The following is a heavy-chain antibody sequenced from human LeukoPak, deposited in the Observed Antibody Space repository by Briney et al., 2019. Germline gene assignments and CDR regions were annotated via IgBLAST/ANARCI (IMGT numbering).Heavy chain of an antibody. Sequence: QASETLSLTCAVYGAALSEYYWSWVRQSPGKGLEWIGEVAHKGPTVYSPTLNRKYNPSFKSRVTMSVDPSKNQFSLKLTSVTVADTATYYCVRQGTNSGYYLLDYWGQGHLVIVSS. J-gene: IGHJ4*02. V-gene: IGHV4-34*01. CDR3: VRQGTNSGYYLLDY. CDR1: GAALSEYY. D-gene: IGHD3-22*01. CDR2: VAHKGPTVYSPTLNR.